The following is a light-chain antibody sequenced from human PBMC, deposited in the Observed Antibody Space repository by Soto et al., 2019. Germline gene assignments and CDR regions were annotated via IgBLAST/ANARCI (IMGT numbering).Light chain of an antibody. CDR1: QSVLYSSNNKNY. V-gene: IGKV4-1*01. Sequence: DIVMTQSPDSLAVSLGERATINCKSSQSVLYSSNNKNYLAWYQQKPRQPPTLLIYCASTRESGVPDRVSGSGLWTVFTHTISSMQAEDVAVYYCQHYLNTPYTFGQGTKLEIK. CDR2: CAS. J-gene: IGKJ2*01. CDR3: QHYLNTPYT.